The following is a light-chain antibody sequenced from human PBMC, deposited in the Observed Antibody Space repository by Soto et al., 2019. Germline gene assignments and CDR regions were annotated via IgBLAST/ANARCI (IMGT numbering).Light chain of an antibody. Sequence: EIVLTQSPGTLSLSPGERATLSCRASQSVSSSYLAWYQQKPGQAPRLLIYGASSRATGIPDRFSGSGSGTDLTITISRLEPEDFAVYSCEQYGSSPVTFGPGTKVDIK. CDR3: EQYGSSPVT. J-gene: IGKJ3*01. V-gene: IGKV3-20*01. CDR1: QSVSSSY. CDR2: GAS.